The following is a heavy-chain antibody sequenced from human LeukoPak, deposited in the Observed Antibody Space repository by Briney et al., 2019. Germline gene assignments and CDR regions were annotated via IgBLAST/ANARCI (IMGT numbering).Heavy chain of an antibody. CDR3: ARCNYDSGSGHTFDY. CDR2: INHSGST. V-gene: IGHV4-34*01. Sequence: SGALCLSCAVYGGSFSGYYLSWVRQPPGKGLEWVWEINHSGSTNYNPSIKSRVTISVDKSKNKFSLKLNSVTAEDTAVYYCARCNYDSGSGHTFDYWGKGTLVTASS. J-gene: IGHJ4*02. D-gene: IGHD3-3*01. CDR1: GGSFSGYY.